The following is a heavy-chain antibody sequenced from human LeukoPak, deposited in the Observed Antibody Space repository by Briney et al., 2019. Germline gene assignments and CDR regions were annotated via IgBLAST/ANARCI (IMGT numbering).Heavy chain of an antibody. J-gene: IGHJ4*02. D-gene: IGHD2-2*01. CDR1: GYTFTSYG. CDR3: ARVTFVVVPAAMGKHLDY. CDR2: ISAYNGNT. Sequence: ASVKVSRKASGYTFTSYGISWVRQAPGQGLEWMGWISAYNGNTNYAQKLQGRVTMTTDTSTSTAYMELRSLRSDDTAVYYCARVTFVVVPAAMGKHLDYWGQGTLVTVSS. V-gene: IGHV1-18*01.